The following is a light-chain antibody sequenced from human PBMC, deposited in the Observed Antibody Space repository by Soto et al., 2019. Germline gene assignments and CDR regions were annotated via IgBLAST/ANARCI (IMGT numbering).Light chain of an antibody. CDR2: EGS. CDR3: CSYAGSSTWV. CDR1: SSDVGSYNL. V-gene: IGLV2-23*01. Sequence: LTQPASVSGSPGQSITLSCTGTSSDVGSYNLVSWYHQHPGKAPKLMIYEGSKRPSGVSNRFSGSKSGNTASLTISGLQAEDEADYYCCSYAGSSTWVFGTGTKVTVL. J-gene: IGLJ1*01.